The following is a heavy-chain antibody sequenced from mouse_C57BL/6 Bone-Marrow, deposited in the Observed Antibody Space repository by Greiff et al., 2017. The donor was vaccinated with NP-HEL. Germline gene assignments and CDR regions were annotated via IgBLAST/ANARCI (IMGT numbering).Heavy chain of an antibody. CDR2: IDPSDSYT. D-gene: IGHD1-1*01. Sequence: QVQLQQPGAELVKPGASVKLSCKASGYTFTSYWMQWVKQRPGQGLEWIGEIDPSDSYTNYNQKFKGKATLTVDTSSSTAYMQLSSLTSEDSAVYYCARTRYYGSSYLYWYFDVWGTGTTVTVSS. CDR1: GYTFTSYW. V-gene: IGHV1-50*01. CDR3: ARTRYYGSSYLYWYFDV. J-gene: IGHJ1*03.